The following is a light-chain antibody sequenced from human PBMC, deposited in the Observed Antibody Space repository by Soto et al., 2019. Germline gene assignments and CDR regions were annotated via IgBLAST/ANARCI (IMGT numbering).Light chain of an antibody. Sequence: QSPGTLSLSPGEKATLSCRASQSVSSYYLAWYQQNPGQAPRLLIYGASNRATRIPDRFSGSWSGTDLTLTISRLEPGDFAVFYCQQYGDPQITFGQGTRLEIK. V-gene: IGKV3-20*01. CDR2: GAS. CDR3: QQYGDPQIT. CDR1: QSVSSYY. J-gene: IGKJ5*01.